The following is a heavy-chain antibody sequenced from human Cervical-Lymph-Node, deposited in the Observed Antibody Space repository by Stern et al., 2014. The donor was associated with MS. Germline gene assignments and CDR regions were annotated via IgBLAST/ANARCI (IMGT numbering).Heavy chain of an antibody. CDR2: VYNTGST. CDR3: ARDYGNSLDL. J-gene: IGHJ5*02. V-gene: IGHV4-4*09. D-gene: IGHD4-17*01. Sequence: VQLVESGPGLVKPSETLSLTCAVSGDSIKSYYWSWIRQPPGKGLEWIGYVYNTGSTNYNPSLYSRVTMSIDTSKNQFFLSLRSVSAADTAVYYCARDYGNSLDLWCQGALVTVSS. CDR1: GDSIKSYY.